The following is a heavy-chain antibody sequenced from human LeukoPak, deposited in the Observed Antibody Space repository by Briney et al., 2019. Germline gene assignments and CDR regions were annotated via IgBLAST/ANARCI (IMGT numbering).Heavy chain of an antibody. D-gene: IGHD4-17*01. Sequence: SETLSLTCTVSGGSISSYYWSWIRQPPGKGLEWIGYIYYSGSTNYNPSLKSRVTISVDTSKNQFSLKLSSVTAADTAVYYCARDPPYGDYGFDYWGQGTLATVSS. V-gene: IGHV4-59*01. CDR1: GGSISSYY. J-gene: IGHJ4*02. CDR2: IYYSGST. CDR3: ARDPPYGDYGFDY.